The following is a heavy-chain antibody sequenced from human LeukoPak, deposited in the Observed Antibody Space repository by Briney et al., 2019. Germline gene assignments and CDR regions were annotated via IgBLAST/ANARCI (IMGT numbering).Heavy chain of an antibody. J-gene: IGHJ4*02. CDR2: MGGSGDRT. D-gene: IGHD4-17*01. Sequence: GRSLRLSRAASRFIFSSHAMSWARQAPGKGLEWVSAMGGSGDRTYYADSVKGRFTMSRDNSKNTVYLQMNSLRAEDTAVYYCVTVTSDYWGQGTLVTVSS. CDR1: RFIFSSHA. V-gene: IGHV3-23*01. CDR3: VTVTSDY.